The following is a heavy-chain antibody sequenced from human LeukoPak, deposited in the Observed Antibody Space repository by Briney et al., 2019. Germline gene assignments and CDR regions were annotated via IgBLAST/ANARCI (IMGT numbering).Heavy chain of an antibody. CDR1: GGSISSGSYY. CDR2: IYTSGST. Sequence: SQTLSLTCTVSGGSISSGSYYWSWIRQPSGKGLEWIGRIYTSGSTNYNPSLKSRVTISVDTSKNQFSLKLSSVTAADTAVYYCARDPLGIAVARSFYYYYYGMDVWGQGTTVTVSS. D-gene: IGHD6-19*01. CDR3: ARDPLGIAVARSFYYYYYGMDV. J-gene: IGHJ6*02. V-gene: IGHV4-61*02.